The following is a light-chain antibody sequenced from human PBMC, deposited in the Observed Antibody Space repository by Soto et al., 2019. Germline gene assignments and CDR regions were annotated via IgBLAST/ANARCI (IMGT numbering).Light chain of an antibody. CDR1: QSISSW. CDR3: QQYVSYPLT. Sequence: DIQMTQSPSTLSASVGDRVTVTCRAGQSISSWLAWYQQKPGKAPNLLIYKASKLQSGVPSRFSGSGSGTKFTLTITSLQPDDSATYYCQQYVSYPLTFGGGTKV. CDR2: KAS. V-gene: IGKV1-5*03. J-gene: IGKJ4*01.